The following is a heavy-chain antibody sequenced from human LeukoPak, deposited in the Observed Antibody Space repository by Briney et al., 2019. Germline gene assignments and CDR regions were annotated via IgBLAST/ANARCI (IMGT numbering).Heavy chain of an antibody. V-gene: IGHV1-18*01. Sequence: ASVRVSCKASGYTFTSYGISWVRQAPGQGLEWMGWISAYNDNTNYAQKLQGRVTMTTDTSTCTAYMELRSLRSDDTAVYYCARDLAPPTYYDILTGYWKYSSGWYYIDYWGQGTLVTVSS. CDR1: GYTFTSYG. J-gene: IGHJ4*02. CDR2: ISAYNDNT. D-gene: IGHD3-9*01. CDR3: ARDLAPPTYYDILTGYWKYSSGWYYIDY.